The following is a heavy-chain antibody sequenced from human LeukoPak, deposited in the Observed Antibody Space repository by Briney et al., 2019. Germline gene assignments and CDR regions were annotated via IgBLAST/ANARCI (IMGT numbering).Heavy chain of an antibody. V-gene: IGHV3-23*01. CDR3: AKKGYYDGSGYYMYYFDH. J-gene: IGHJ4*02. D-gene: IGHD3-22*01. CDR2: ISGSGGST. CDR1: GFTFSSYA. Sequence: PGGSLRLSCAASGFTFSSYAMSWLRQAPGKGLEWVSAISGSGGSTYYEDYVKGRFTISRDNSKNTLYLQMNSLRAEDTAAYYCAKKGYYDGSGYYMYYFDHWGQGTLVSVSS.